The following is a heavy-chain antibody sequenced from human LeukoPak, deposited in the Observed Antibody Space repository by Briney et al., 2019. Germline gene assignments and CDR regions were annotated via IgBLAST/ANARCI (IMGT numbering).Heavy chain of an antibody. Sequence: PGGSLRLSCAASGFTFSNFYMSWLRQAPGKGREWVSYITSSGSTIDYAESVKGRFTISRDNAKNSLYLQMSSLRAEDTAVYYCAREYLNGFDIWGQGTMVTVSS. CDR2: ITSSGSTI. CDR3: AREYLNGFDI. J-gene: IGHJ3*02. CDR1: GFTFSNFY. D-gene: IGHD2-2*02. V-gene: IGHV3-11*04.